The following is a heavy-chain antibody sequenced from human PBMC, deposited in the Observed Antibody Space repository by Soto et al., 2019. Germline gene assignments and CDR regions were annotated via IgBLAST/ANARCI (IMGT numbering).Heavy chain of an antibody. CDR1: GYTFTRYD. V-gene: IGHV1-8*01. J-gene: IGHJ6*02. CDR3: ARGLYYYGMDV. Sequence: ASVKVSCKASGYTFTRYDINGVRQATGQGLEWMGWMNPNSGNTGYAQKFQGRVTMTRDTSISTAYMELSSLRSEDTAVYCCARGLYYYGMDVWGQGTTVTVSS. CDR2: MNPNSGNT.